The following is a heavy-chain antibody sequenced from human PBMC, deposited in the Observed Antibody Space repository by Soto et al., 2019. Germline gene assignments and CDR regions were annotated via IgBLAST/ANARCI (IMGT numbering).Heavy chain of an antibody. CDR2: IWHDGTNK. V-gene: IGHV3-33*01. D-gene: IGHD3-3*01. CDR3: ARGGRISIFAIYYSYYGMDV. CDR1: GFTFSSYG. Sequence: GGSLRLSCAASGFTFSSYGMHWVRQAPGKGLEWVAVIWHDGTNKYYADSVKGRFTISRDNSKNTLYLQMNSLRAEDTAVYYCARGGRISIFAIYYSYYGMDVWGQGTTVTVSS. J-gene: IGHJ6*02.